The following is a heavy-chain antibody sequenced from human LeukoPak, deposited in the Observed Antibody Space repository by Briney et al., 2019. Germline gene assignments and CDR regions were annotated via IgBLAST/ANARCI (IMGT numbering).Heavy chain of an antibody. V-gene: IGHV1-2*02. CDR1: GYTFTGYF. Sequence: ASVKVSCKASGYTFTGYFIHWVRQAPGQGLEWMGWINPNSGVTNYIQKFRGRVSVTSDSSITTAYMELSGLRSDDTAVYFCARAISYDIHFDCWGQGTLVTVS. CDR2: INPNSGVT. J-gene: IGHJ4*02. D-gene: IGHD3-16*02. CDR3: ARAISYDIHFDC.